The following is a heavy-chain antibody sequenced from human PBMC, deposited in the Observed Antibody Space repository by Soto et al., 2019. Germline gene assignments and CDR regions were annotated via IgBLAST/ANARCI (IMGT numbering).Heavy chain of an antibody. Sequence: GGSLRLSCAASGFTFSSYAMHWVRQAPGKGLEWVAVISYDGSNKYYADSVKGRFTISRDNSKNTLYLQMNSLRAEDTAVYYCARDSLVGAIGTYYYDYMDVWGKGTMVTVSS. D-gene: IGHD1-26*01. J-gene: IGHJ6*03. V-gene: IGHV3-30*04. CDR2: ISYDGSNK. CDR3: ARDSLVGAIGTYYYDYMDV. CDR1: GFTFSSYA.